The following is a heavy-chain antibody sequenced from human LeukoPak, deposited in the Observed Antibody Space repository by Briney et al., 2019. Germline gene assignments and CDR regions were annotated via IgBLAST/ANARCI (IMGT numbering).Heavy chain of an antibody. D-gene: IGHD6-19*01. V-gene: IGHV4-34*01. CDR1: AGSFSGYY. Sequence: PSETLSLTCAVYAGSFSGYYWGWVRQPPGKGVEWIGEINHSGSTNYNPSLKSGGTISVETSKNQFSLKLSSVTAADTAVYYCARELSIAVAGIYYYYGMDVWGQGTRSPSP. CDR2: INHSGST. CDR3: ARELSIAVAGIYYYYGMDV. J-gene: IGHJ6*02.